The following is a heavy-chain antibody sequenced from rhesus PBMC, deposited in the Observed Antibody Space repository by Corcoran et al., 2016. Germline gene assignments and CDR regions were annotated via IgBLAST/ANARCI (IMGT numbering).Heavy chain of an antibody. CDR2: INGNSGST. J-gene: IGHJ4*01. Sequence: QVQLQESGPGLVKPSETLSLTCAVSGASLSSYWLTWFRQPPGKGLEWIGEINGNSGSTYYSPSLSSRVSISKDASKNQFSLKLSSLTAADTAVYYCASEFVSWGQGVLVTVSS. CDR3: ASEFVS. CDR1: GASLSSYW. V-gene: IGHV4-80*01.